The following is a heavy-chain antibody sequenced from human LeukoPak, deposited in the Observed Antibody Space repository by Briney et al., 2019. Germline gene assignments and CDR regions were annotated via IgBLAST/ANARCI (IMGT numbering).Heavy chain of an antibody. Sequence: GGSLRLSCAASGFTFSGYWMSWVRQAPGKGLEWVANIQQDGSEEYYVDSVKGRFTISRDNAKKSLFLQVSSLRGEDTAVYYCARDRGFSYGIDFWGRGTLVTVSS. V-gene: IGHV3-7*04. J-gene: IGHJ4*02. CDR3: ARDRGFSYGIDF. CDR2: IQQDGSEE. D-gene: IGHD5-18*01. CDR1: GFTFSGYW.